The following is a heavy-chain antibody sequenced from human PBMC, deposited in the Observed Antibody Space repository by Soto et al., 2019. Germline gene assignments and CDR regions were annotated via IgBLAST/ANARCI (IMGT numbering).Heavy chain of an antibody. J-gene: IGHJ4*02. D-gene: IGHD3-10*01. CDR3: QKLLRSYIDS. V-gene: IGHV3-23*01. Sequence: EVQLLESGGGSVQPGGSLRLSCAASGFTFSTYAMSWVRQAPGKGLEWVSSVTGGGSFTYYADSVKGRFTISRDNSKNTVYLQMNSLRAEDTAVYYCQKLLRSYIDSWGQGTLVTVSS. CDR1: GFTFSTYA. CDR2: VTGGGSFT.